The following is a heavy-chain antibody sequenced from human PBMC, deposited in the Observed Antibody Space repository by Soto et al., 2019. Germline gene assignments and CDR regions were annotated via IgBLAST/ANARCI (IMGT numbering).Heavy chain of an antibody. V-gene: IGHV1-8*01. CDR3: ARGRKGMDV. CDR1: GDPFSNYD. CDR2: MNPNSGNT. J-gene: IGHJ6*02. Sequence: QVQLVQSGAEVKKPGASVKVSCKASGDPFSNYDIKWVRQATGQGLEWMGWMNPNSGNTGSARKFQGRVTMTRITSISTAYMELGSLRSEGTVLYYCARGRKGMDVWGHGATVTVSS.